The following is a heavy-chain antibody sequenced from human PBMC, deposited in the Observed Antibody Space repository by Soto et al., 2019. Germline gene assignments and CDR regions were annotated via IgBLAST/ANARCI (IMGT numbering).Heavy chain of an antibody. V-gene: IGHV4-59*08. CDR1: GSSFRNYY. CDR3: ASSSLYDMDV. Sequence: SETLSLTCNVSGSSFRNYYWNWIRQAPGKGLEWLGYIYYSGNTKYNPSLKSRLIISIDTSKNQFSLKVGSVTAADTAVYYCASSSLYDMDVWGQGTTVTVSS. J-gene: IGHJ6*02. CDR2: IYYSGNT.